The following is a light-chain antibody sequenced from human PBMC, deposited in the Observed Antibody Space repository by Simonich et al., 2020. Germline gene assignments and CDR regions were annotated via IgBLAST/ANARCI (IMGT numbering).Light chain of an antibody. V-gene: IGLV1-40*01. CDR3: QSYDSSLSGFWV. Sequence: QSVLTQPPSVSGAPGQRVTISCTGSRSNIGAGYDVHWYQQLPGTAPKLLIYSNSNRPSGVPDRFSGSKSGTSASLAITGLQAEDEADYYCQSYDSSLSGFWVFGGGTKLTVL. CDR1: RSNIGAGYD. CDR2: SNS. J-gene: IGLJ3*02.